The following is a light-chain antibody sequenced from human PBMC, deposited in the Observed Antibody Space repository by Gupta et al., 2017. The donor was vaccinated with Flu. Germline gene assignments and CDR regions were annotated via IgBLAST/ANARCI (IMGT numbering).Light chain of an antibody. CDR1: SSDVGDYNY. J-gene: IGLJ3*02. CDR3: CSYAGSYTWV. Sequence: SVTISCTGTSSDVGDYNYVSWYQHHPGKAPKLIIYDVSKRPSGVPDRFSGSKSGNTASLTISGLQAEDEADYYCCSYAGSYTWVFGGGTKLTVL. CDR2: DVS. V-gene: IGLV2-11*01.